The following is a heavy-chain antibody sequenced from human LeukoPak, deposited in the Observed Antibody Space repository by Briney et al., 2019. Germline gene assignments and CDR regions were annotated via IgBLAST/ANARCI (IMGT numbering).Heavy chain of an antibody. Sequence: ASVKVSCKASGYIFTNYDINWVRQATGQGLEWMGWMNPNSGNTGYAQKFQDRVTMSRNISINTAYMELSSLRSEDTAVYYCARVSGYDWESSYDYWGQGTLVTVSS. CDR1: GYIFTNYD. D-gene: IGHD5-12*01. CDR2: MNPNSGNT. V-gene: IGHV1-8*01. J-gene: IGHJ4*02. CDR3: ARVSGYDWESSYDY.